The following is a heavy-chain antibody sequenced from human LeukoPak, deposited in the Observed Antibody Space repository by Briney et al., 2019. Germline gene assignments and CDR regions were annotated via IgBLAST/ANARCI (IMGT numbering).Heavy chain of an antibody. V-gene: IGHV3-23*01. D-gene: IGHD5-18*01. CDR2: ISGSGGST. Sequence: GGSLRLSCAASGFTFSSYAMSWVRQAPGKGLERVSAISGSGGSTYYADSVKGRFTISRDNSKNTLYLQMNSLRAEDTAVYYCAKDPERGYSYGYGDYFDYWGQGTLVTVSS. J-gene: IGHJ4*02. CDR1: GFTFSSYA. CDR3: AKDPERGYSYGYGDYFDY.